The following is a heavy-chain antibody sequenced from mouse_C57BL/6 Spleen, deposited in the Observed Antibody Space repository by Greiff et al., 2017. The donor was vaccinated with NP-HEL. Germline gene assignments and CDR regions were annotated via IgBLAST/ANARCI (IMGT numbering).Heavy chain of an antibody. CDR2: IDPENGDT. CDR3: TKGLRRGFAY. V-gene: IGHV14-4*01. D-gene: IGHD2-2*01. CDR1: GFNIKDDY. Sequence: VQLQQSGAELVRPGASVKLSCTASGFNIKDDYMHWVKQRPEQGLEWIGWIDPENGDTEYASKFQGKAPITADTSSNTAYLQLSSLTSEDTAVYYCTKGLRRGFAYWGQGTLVTVSA. J-gene: IGHJ3*01.